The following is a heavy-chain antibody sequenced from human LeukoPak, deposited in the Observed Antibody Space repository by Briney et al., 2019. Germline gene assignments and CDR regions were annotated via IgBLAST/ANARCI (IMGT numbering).Heavy chain of an antibody. J-gene: IGHJ4*02. V-gene: IGHV1-2*02. CDR1: GYTFTGYY. D-gene: IGHD1-7*01. CDR3: ARGDWNYVPYFDY. CDR2: INPNSGGT. Sequence: ASVKVSCKASGYTFTGYYMHWVRQAPGQGLEWMGWINPNSGGTNYAQKFQGRVTMARDTSISTAYMELSRLRSDDTAVYYCARGDWNYVPYFDYWGQGTLVTVSS.